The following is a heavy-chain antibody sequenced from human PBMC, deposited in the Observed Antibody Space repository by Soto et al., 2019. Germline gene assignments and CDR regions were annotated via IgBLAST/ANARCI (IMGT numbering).Heavy chain of an antibody. V-gene: IGHV1-69*01. Sequence: QVQLVQSGAEVKKPGSSVKVSCKASGGTFSSYAISWVRQAPGQGLEWMGGIIPIFGTANYAQKLQGRVMITADESTSTAYMELSSLSYEDTTVRYCARGGPAYYYYSMDVWGQGTTVTVFS. J-gene: IGHJ6*02. CDR2: IIPIFGTA. CDR1: GGTFSSYA. D-gene: IGHD2-2*01. CDR3: ARGGPAYYYYSMDV.